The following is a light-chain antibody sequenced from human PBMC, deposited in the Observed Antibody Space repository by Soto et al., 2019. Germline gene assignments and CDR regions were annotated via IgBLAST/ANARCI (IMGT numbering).Light chain of an antibody. CDR2: GAS. CDR3: QQSYSTLYT. V-gene: IGKV1-39*01. J-gene: IGKJ2*01. CDR1: QSISTY. Sequence: DIQMTQSPSSLSASIGDRVTITCRPSQSISTYLHWYQQKPGEAPKLLISGASSLQSGIPSRFSGNGSGTDFTLSITSLQREDFAIYVCQQSYSTLYTVGQGTKLEIK.